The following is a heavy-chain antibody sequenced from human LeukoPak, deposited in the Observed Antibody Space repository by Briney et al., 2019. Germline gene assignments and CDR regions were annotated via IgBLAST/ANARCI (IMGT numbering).Heavy chain of an antibody. Sequence: ASVKVSCKVSGYTFTGYYMHWVRQAPGQGLEWMGWINPNSGGTNYAQKFQGRVTMTRDTSISTAYMELSSPRSDDTAVYYCAPDSSSGHNWFDPWGQGTPVTVSS. V-gene: IGHV1-2*02. CDR2: INPNSGGT. CDR3: APDSSSGHNWFDP. CDR1: GYTFTGYY. J-gene: IGHJ5*02. D-gene: IGHD6-6*01.